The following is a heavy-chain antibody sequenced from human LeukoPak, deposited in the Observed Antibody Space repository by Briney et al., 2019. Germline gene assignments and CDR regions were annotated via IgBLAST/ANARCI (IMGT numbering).Heavy chain of an antibody. V-gene: IGHV3-20*04. CDR1: GFMFNDYG. CDR2: IKWNRVST. J-gene: IGHJ5*01. Sequence: PGGSLRLSCAASGFMFNDYGMSWVRQVPGKGLEWVSGIKWNRVSTSYEDSVKGRFTISRDNAKNSLYLQINSLRAEDTAMYFCARDVIYFYDGSGHYDGGDSWGQGTLVSVSS. CDR3: ARDVIYFYDGSGHYDGGDS. D-gene: IGHD3-22*01.